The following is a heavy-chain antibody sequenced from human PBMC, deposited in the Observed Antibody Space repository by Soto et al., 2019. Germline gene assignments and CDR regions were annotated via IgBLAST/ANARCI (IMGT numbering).Heavy chain of an antibody. CDR3: ARRKDYNWFDP. CDR1: GGSISSSSYY. CDR2: IYYSGST. V-gene: IGHV4-39*01. J-gene: IGHJ5*02. D-gene: IGHD3-10*01. Sequence: SSETLSLTCTVSGGSISSSSYYWGWIRQPPGKGLEWIGSIYYSGSTYYNPSLKSRVTISVDTSKNQFSLKLSSVTAADTAVYYCARRKDYNWFDPWGQGTLVTVSS.